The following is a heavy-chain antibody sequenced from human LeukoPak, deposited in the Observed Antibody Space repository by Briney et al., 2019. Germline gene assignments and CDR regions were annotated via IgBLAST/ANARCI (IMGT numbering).Heavy chain of an antibody. D-gene: IGHD6-19*01. CDR3: ARGKYSSGWYQDY. Sequence: SETLSLTCTVSGGSISSYYWSWIRQPPGKGLEWIGYIYYSGSTNYNPSLKNRLTISEDTSKNQFALKLRSVTAADTAVYYCARGKYSSGWYQDYWGQGILVTVSS. CDR2: IYYSGST. CDR1: GGSISSYY. V-gene: IGHV4-59*01. J-gene: IGHJ4*02.